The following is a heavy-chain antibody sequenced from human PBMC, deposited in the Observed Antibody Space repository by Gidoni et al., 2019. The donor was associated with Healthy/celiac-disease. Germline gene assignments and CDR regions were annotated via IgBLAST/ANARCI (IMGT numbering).Heavy chain of an antibody. Sequence: QVQLQQWGAGLLKPSETLSLTCAVDGGSFSGYYWSWIRQPPGKGLEWIGEINHSGRTNYNPSLKSRVTISVDTSKNQFSLKLSSVTAADTAVYYCARGHYCSSTSCSYFDYWGQGTLVTVSS. CDR3: ARGHYCSSTSCSYFDY. J-gene: IGHJ4*02. V-gene: IGHV4-34*01. CDR2: INHSGRT. D-gene: IGHD2-2*01. CDR1: GGSFSGYY.